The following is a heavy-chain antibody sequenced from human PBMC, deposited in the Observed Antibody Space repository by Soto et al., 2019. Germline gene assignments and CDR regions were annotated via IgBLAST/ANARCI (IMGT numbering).Heavy chain of an antibody. V-gene: IGHV3-30*18. Sequence: QVQLVESGGGVVRPGRSLRLSCAASGFRFSSYDMHWVRQAPGKGLEWVADVSHDGSYRYYTDSVKGRFTISRDNSKNTLYLEMNSLRAEDTAVYYCAKGPDPGLNHYDRSGYYYPFDYWGQGTLVTVSS. CDR2: VSHDGSYR. CDR1: GFRFSSYD. J-gene: IGHJ4*02. CDR3: AKGPDPGLNHYDRSGYYYPFDY. D-gene: IGHD3-22*01.